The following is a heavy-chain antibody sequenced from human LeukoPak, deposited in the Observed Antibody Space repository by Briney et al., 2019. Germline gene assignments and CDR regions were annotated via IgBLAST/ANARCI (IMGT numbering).Heavy chain of an antibody. CDR3: AREGYGDPFDY. Sequence: GGSLRLSCAASEFTFGNYWMSWVRQAPGKGLKWVANIKQDGREKYYVDSVKGRFTISRDNAENSLYLQMNSLRPEDTAVYYCAREGYGDPFDYWGQGTLVTVSS. CDR1: EFTFGNYW. CDR2: IKQDGREK. V-gene: IGHV3-7*01. J-gene: IGHJ4*02. D-gene: IGHD4-17*01.